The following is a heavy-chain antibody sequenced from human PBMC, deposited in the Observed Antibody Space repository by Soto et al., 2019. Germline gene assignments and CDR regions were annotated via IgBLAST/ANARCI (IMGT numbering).Heavy chain of an antibody. V-gene: IGHV4-39*01. J-gene: IGHJ4*02. D-gene: IGHD4-17*01. CDR1: GASIDSSTYY. Sequence: PSETLSLICSVSGASIDSSTYYWAWIRQPPGKGLEWIGSIFYSGTTYYSPSLTGRVTISVDTSKNQFSLKLSSVTAADTAVYYCARHPPLYGDYGIYYFDYWGQGTLVTVS. CDR2: IFYSGTT. CDR3: ARHPPLYGDYGIYYFDY.